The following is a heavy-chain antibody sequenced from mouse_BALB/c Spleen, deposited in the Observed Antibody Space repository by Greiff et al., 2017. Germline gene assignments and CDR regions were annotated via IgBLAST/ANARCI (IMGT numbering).Heavy chain of an antibody. CDR3: ARDRDSSGYVDY. D-gene: IGHD3-2*01. J-gene: IGHJ2*01. V-gene: IGHV5-6-3*01. Sequence: EVQGVESGGGLVKPGGSLKLSCAASGFTFSSYAMSWVRQTPEKRLEWVASISNGGSTYYPDSVKGRFTISRDNAKNTLYLQMSSLKSEDTAMYYCARDRDSSGYVDYWGQGTTLTVSS. CDR1: GFTFSSYA. CDR2: ISNGGST.